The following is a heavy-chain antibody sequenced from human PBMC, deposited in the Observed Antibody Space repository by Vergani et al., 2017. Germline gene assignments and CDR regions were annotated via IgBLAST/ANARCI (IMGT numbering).Heavy chain of an antibody. V-gene: IGHV3-23*01. CDR2: LSASDRRT. CDR3: AKVGRSEVAGTFGAFVI. D-gene: IGHD6-19*01. J-gene: IGHJ3*02. CDR1: GFTFIMHA. Sequence: EVQLLESGGDLVQPGGSLRLSCAASGFTFIMHAMSWVRQAPGKGLEWVSTLSASDRRTNYADSVKGRFTISRDNSKNTLFLHMNSLRPEDTAVYYCAKVGRSEVAGTFGAFVIWGQGTMVAVCS.